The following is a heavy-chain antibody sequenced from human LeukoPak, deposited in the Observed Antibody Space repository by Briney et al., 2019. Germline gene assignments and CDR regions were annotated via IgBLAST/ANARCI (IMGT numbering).Heavy chain of an antibody. CDR2: IYPGDSDT. D-gene: IGHD4-11*01. Sequence: GASLQISSKGSGYSFTSYWIGWVRQMPGKGLEWMGIIYPGDSDTRYSPSFQGQVTISADKSISTAYLQWSSLKASDTAMYYCARGAYSNWFDPWGQGTLVTVSS. V-gene: IGHV5-51*01. CDR3: ARGAYSNWFDP. J-gene: IGHJ5*02. CDR1: GYSFTSYW.